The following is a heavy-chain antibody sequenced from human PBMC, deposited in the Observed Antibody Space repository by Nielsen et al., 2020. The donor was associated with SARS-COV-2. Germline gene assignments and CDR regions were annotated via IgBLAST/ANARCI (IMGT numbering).Heavy chain of an antibody. V-gene: IGHV2-5*02. CDR3: ARTGYSSGWYAGFDY. Sequence: PGKALEWLALIYWDDDKRYRPSLKSRLTISKDTSKKQVVLTMTNMDPVDTATYYCARTGYSSGWYAGFDYWGQGTLVTVSS. CDR2: IYWDDDK. D-gene: IGHD6-19*01. J-gene: IGHJ4*02.